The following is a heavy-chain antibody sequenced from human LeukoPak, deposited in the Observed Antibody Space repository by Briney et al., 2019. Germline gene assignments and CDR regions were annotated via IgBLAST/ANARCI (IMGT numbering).Heavy chain of an antibody. V-gene: IGHV5-51*01. CDR2: IYPGDSHT. D-gene: IGHD3-22*01. Sequence: GESLKISCKGSGYSFTTYWIGWVRQMPGKGLEWMGTIYPGDSHTTYNPSFQGQVIISADRSISTAYLQWSSLEASDTAMYFCARHFTAYDSSDYWGQGTLVTVSS. CDR3: ARHFTAYDSSDY. CDR1: GYSFTTYW. J-gene: IGHJ4*02.